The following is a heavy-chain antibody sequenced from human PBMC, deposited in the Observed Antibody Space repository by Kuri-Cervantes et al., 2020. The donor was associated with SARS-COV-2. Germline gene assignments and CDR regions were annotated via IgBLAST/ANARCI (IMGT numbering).Heavy chain of an antibody. V-gene: IGHV4-59*08. CDR2: IYYSGST. J-gene: IGHJ4*02. CDR3: ASYSSSSYFDY. Sequence: SETLSLTCTVSGGSISSYYWSWIRQPPGKGLEWIGYIYYSGSTNYNPSLKSRVTISVDTSKNQFSLKLSSVTAADTAVYYCASYSSSSYFDYWGQGTLVTCSS. CDR1: GGSISSYY. D-gene: IGHD6-13*01.